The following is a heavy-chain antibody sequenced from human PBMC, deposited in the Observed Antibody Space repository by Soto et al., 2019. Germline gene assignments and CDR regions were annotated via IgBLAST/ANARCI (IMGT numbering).Heavy chain of an antibody. D-gene: IGHD4-17*01. V-gene: IGHV3-23*01. Sequence: GGSLRLSCAASGFTFSSYAMSWVRQAPGKGLEWVSTISDSGNSTYSADSVKGRFTISRDNSKNMLYLQMNSLRAEDTAVYYCARDRYGDTLWGQDDFDYWGQGTLVTVSP. J-gene: IGHJ4*02. CDR3: ARDRYGDTLWGQDDFDY. CDR1: GFTFSSYA. CDR2: ISDSGNST.